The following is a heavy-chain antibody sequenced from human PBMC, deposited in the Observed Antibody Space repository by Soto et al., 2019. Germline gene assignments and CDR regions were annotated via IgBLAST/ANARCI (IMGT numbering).Heavy chain of an antibody. D-gene: IGHD3-22*01. CDR1: GFSLTTNGLG. V-gene: IGHV2-5*02. CDR3: AHTQSGYYLY. Sequence: QITLKESGPTLVKPTQTLTLTCTFSGFSLTTNGLGVCWIRQPPGKALEWLGLIYWDDDKHYSPSLKSRLTITKDTSKNQVVLTMTNMDTVDTATYDCAHTQSGYYLYWGQGTLVTVSS. J-gene: IGHJ4*02. CDR2: IYWDDDK.